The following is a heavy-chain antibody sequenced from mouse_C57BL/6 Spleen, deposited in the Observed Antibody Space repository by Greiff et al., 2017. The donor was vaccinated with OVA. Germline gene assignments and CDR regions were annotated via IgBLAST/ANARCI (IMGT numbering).Heavy chain of an antibody. J-gene: IGHJ2*01. V-gene: IGHV1-80*01. CDR1: GYAFSSYW. D-gene: IGHD2-1*01. CDR2: IYPGDGDT. Sequence: VQLQESGAELVKPGASVKISCKASGYAFSSYWMNWVKQRPGKGLEWLGQIYPGDGDTNYNGKFKGKATLTADKSSSTAYMQLSSLTSEDSAVYFGARCGDYGTDYWGQGTTLTVSS. CDR3: ARCGDYGTDY.